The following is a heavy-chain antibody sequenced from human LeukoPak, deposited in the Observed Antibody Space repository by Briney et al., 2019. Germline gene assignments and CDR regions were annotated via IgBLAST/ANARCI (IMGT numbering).Heavy chain of an antibody. V-gene: IGHV3-66*01. J-gene: IGHJ4*02. CDR2: LYSGGST. CDR3: ARGLNPPRVEMAGTFDY. CDR1: GFTVSSNY. Sequence: GGSLRLSCAASGFTVSSNYMSWVRQAPGKGLEWVSLLYSGGSTYYADSVKGRFTISRDNSKNTFFLQMNSLRAEDTAVYFCARGLNPPRVEMAGTFDYWGQGTLVTVSS. D-gene: IGHD6-19*01.